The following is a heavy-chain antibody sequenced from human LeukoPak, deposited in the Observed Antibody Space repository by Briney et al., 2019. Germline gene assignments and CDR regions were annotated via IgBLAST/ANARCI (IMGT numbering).Heavy chain of an antibody. Sequence: GGSLRLSCAASGFTFSSYGIHWVRQAPGKGLEWVAVISNDGSNKYYADSVKGRFTTSRDNSKNTLYLQMNSLRAEDTAVYYCAKETGRWELEWGQGTLVTVSS. CDR1: GFTFSSYG. CDR2: ISNDGSNK. D-gene: IGHD1-26*01. CDR3: AKETGRWELE. J-gene: IGHJ4*02. V-gene: IGHV3-30*18.